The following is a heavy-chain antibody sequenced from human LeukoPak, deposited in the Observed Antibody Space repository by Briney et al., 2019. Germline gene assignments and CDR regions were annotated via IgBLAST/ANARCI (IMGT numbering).Heavy chain of an antibody. Sequence: GGSLRLSCAASEFTFSSYAMQWVRQAPGKGLEWVSGITVSGDTTYYTNSVKGRFTISRDNSKNTLYLQMNSLRAEDTAVYYCAKYLTARGPPYALDVWGQGTTFTASS. CDR3: AKYLTARGPPYALDV. D-gene: IGHD1-14*01. V-gene: IGHV3-23*01. J-gene: IGHJ6*02. CDR1: EFTFSSYA. CDR2: ITVSGDTT.